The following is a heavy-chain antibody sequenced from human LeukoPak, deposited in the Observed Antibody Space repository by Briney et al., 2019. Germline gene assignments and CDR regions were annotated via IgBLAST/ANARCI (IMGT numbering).Heavy chain of an antibody. D-gene: IGHD3-22*01. J-gene: IGHJ3*02. CDR1: GFTFSSYT. CDR3: ARDGNYYDNGAYYDAFDI. CDR2: ISSSGSYI. Sequence: TGGSLRLSCAASGFTFSSYTMNWVRQAPGKGLEWVSSISSSGSYISYADSLKGRFTISRDNAKNSLYLQINSLRAEDTAVYYCARDGNYYDNGAYYDAFDIWGQGTMVTVSS. V-gene: IGHV3-21*01.